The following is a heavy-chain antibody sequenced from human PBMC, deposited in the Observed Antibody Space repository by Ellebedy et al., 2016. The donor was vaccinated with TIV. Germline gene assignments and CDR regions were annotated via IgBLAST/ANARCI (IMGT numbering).Heavy chain of an antibody. CDR2: IVGIGYTT. Sequence: GGSLRLSXVASGFTFSSYTMSWVRQGPGKGLEWLSHIVGIGYTTYYADSVRGRFTISRDNDRDSLYLHMSSLRHEDTAVYCCARRGNYLENAFDVWGQGTVVTVSS. CDR3: ARRGNYLENAFDV. J-gene: IGHJ3*01. D-gene: IGHD1-26*01. V-gene: IGHV3-48*02. CDR1: GFTFSSYT.